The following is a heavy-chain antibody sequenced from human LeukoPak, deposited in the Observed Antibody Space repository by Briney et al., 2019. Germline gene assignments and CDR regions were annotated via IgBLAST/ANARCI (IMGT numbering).Heavy chain of an antibody. CDR2: IYSGGST. CDR3: TKVINSGYYYYFDY. CDR1: GFTVSSNY. J-gene: IGHJ4*02. Sequence: GGSLRLSCAASGFTVSSNYMSWVRQAPGKGLEWVSVIYSGGSTYYADSVKGRFTISRDNSKNTLYLQMNSLRAEDTAVYYCTKVINSGYYYYFDYWGQGILVTVSS. V-gene: IGHV3-53*01. D-gene: IGHD3-22*01.